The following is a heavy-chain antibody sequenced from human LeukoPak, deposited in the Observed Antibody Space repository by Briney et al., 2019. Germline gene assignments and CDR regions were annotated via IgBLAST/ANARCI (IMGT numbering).Heavy chain of an antibody. CDR2: FDPEDGET. J-gene: IGHJ6*02. CDR1: GYTLTELS. Sequence: ASVKVSCKVSGYTLTELSMHWVRQAPGKGLEWRGGFDPEDGETIYAQKFQGRVTMTEDTSTDTAYMELSSLRSEDTAVYYCVTGVDLRQSYYGMDVWGQGTTVTVAS. CDR3: VTGVDLRQSYYGMDV. D-gene: IGHD5-24*01. V-gene: IGHV1-24*01.